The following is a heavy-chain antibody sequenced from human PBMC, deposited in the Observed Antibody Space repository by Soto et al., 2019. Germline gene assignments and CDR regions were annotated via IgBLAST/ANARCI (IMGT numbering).Heavy chain of an antibody. V-gene: IGHV1-2*04. J-gene: IGHJ6*02. D-gene: IGHD6-19*01. CDR3: AREPPAGPYYYYYYGMDV. CDR2: INPNSGGT. CDR1: GYIFTGYY. Sequence: ASVKVSCKAFGYIFTGYYMHWVRQAPGQGLEWMGWINPNSGGTNYAQKFQGWVTMTRDTSISTAYMELSRLRSDDTAVYYCAREPPAGPYYYYYYGMDVWGQGTTVTVSS.